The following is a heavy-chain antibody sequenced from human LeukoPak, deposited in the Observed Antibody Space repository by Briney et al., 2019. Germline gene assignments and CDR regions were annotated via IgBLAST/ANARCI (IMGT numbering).Heavy chain of an antibody. V-gene: IGHV1-8*01. D-gene: IGHD1-26*01. J-gene: IGHJ5*02. CDR2: MSPNTGDT. Sequence: GASVKVSCKASGYTFTNYDINWMRQATGQGLEWMGWMSPNTGDTGYAQNFQGRVTMTSDTSISTAYMELNSLTSEDTAVYYCARTSRGVGFLVDPWGQGTLVTVPS. CDR1: GYTFTNYD. CDR3: ARTSRGVGFLVDP.